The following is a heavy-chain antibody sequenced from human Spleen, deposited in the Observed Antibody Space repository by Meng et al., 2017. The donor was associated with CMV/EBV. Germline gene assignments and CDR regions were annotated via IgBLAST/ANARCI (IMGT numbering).Heavy chain of an antibody. J-gene: IGHJ6*02. CDR3: AREVVPVQNGDYYGMDV. CDR2: ISYDGSYK. Sequence: GESLKISCAASGFTFDNYAMHWVRQAPGKGLEWVAIISYDGSYKYYADSVKGRFTISRDNSKNTLYLQMNSRRAVDTAVYYCAREVVPVQNGDYYGMDVWGQGTTVTVSS. V-gene: IGHV3-30*04. D-gene: IGHD2-2*01. CDR1: GFTFDNYA.